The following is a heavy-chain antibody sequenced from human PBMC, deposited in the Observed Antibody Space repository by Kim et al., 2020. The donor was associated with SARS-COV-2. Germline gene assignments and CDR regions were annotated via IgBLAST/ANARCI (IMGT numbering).Heavy chain of an antibody. J-gene: IGHJ4*02. Sequence: GGSLRLSCAASGFTFSGYAMSWVRQAPGKGLEWVSAISGGGGSTFYADSVRGRFTISRDNSKNTLYLQMNSLRDEDTAIYYCAKEPFIAAAAYYFDYWGQGTLLTVSS. V-gene: IGHV3-23*01. CDR3: AKEPFIAAAAYYFDY. D-gene: IGHD6-13*01. CDR1: GFTFSGYA. CDR2: ISGGGGST.